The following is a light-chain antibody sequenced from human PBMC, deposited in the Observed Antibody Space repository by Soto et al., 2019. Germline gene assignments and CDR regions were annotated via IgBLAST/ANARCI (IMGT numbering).Light chain of an antibody. V-gene: IGKV3-11*01. CDR3: QQRINWPPA. CDR1: QSVSSY. Sequence: EIVLTQSPATLSLSPGERATLSCRASQSVSSYLAWYQQKPGQAPRLLIYDASNRATGIPARFSGSGSGTDFSLTIRSLEPEDFSVYYCQQRINWPPAFGQGTRLEIK. CDR2: DAS. J-gene: IGKJ5*01.